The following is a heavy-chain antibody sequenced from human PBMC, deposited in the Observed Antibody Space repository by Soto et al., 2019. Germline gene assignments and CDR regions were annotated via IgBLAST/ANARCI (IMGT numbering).Heavy chain of an antibody. CDR1: GFTFSNYW. CDR2: IREDGSEK. Sequence: PGGSLRLSCETSGFTFSNYWMSWVRQVPGKGPEWVADIREDGSEKYYVDSVKGRFAISRDNAQNSLFLQMNSLRAEDTAVYYCARDYLFYDFWTGYTRYFDFWGQGALVTVSS. CDR3: ARDYLFYDFWTGYTRYFDF. V-gene: IGHV3-7*03. D-gene: IGHD3-3*01. J-gene: IGHJ4*02.